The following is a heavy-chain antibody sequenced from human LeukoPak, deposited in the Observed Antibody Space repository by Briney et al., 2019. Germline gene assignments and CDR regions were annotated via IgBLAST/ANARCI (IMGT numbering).Heavy chain of an antibody. CDR3: ATHSLSSSWYDY. J-gene: IGHJ4*02. D-gene: IGHD6-13*01. CDR2: INPNSGGT. Sequence: GASVKVSCKASGYTFTGYYMHWVRQAPGQGLEWMGWINPNSGGTNYAQKFQGRVTMTRDTSISTAYMELSRLRSDDTAVYHCATHSLSSSWYDYWGQGTLVTVSS. V-gene: IGHV1-2*02. CDR1: GYTFTGYY.